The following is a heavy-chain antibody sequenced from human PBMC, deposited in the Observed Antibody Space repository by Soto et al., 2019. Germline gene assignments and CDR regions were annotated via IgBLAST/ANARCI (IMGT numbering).Heavy chain of an antibody. CDR2: IYSGGST. J-gene: IGHJ4*02. CDR1: GFTVSSNY. D-gene: IGHD2-8*01. V-gene: IGHV3-53*04. Sequence: GGPLRLSCAASGFTVSSNYMSWVRQAPGKGLEWVSVIYSGGSTYYADSVKGRFTISRHNSENTVYLQLNSLRPEDTAVYYCASLLSRSWYFDFWGQGPRVP. CDR3: ASLLSRSWYFDF.